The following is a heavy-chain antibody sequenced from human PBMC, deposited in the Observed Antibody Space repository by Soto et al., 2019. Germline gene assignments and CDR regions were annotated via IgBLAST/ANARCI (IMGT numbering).Heavy chain of an antibody. Sequence: GGSLRLSCSGSGFRFSTYTMNWVRQARGKGLEWVSGIYGNGAGTFYGESMKGRVTISRDNSKNMVFLQMDSLTPEDTGVYYCAKDRVPDSRWNFGYWGQGILVTVSS. CDR3: AKDRVPDSRWNFGY. V-gene: IGHV3-23*01. J-gene: IGHJ4*02. CDR1: GFRFSTYT. D-gene: IGHD2-2*01. CDR2: IYGNGAGT.